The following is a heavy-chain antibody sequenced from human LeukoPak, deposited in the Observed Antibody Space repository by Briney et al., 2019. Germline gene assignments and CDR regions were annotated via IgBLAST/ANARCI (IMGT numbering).Heavy chain of an antibody. Sequence: GSLRLSCAASGFSFSAYGVHWVRQAPGKGLEWVAVIWYDGSSKDYADSVKGRFTLSRDNSKNTLYLQMNSLTVEDTAVYYCARSQSSSLIDYWGQGTLVTVSP. J-gene: IGHJ4*02. CDR3: ARSQSSSLIDY. D-gene: IGHD6-13*01. CDR1: GFSFSAYG. V-gene: IGHV3-33*01. CDR2: IWYDGSSK.